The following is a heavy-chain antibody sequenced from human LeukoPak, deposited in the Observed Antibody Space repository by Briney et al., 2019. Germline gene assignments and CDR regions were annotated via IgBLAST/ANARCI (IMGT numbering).Heavy chain of an antibody. Sequence: GGSLRLSCAASGFTFSSYAMSWVRQAPGKGLEWVAVISYDGSNKYYADSVKGRFTISRDNSKNTLYLQMNSLRAEDTAVYYCAKEQSPYSSSSEFDYWGQGTLVTVSS. D-gene: IGHD6-6*01. J-gene: IGHJ4*02. V-gene: IGHV3-30*18. CDR3: AKEQSPYSSSSEFDY. CDR2: ISYDGSNK. CDR1: GFTFSSYA.